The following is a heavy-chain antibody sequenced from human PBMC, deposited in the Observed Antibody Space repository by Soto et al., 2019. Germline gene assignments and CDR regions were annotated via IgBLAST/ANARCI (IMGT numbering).Heavy chain of an antibody. CDR3: AKDHYGRAVAGSCFDY. CDR2: ISGSGGST. D-gene: IGHD6-19*01. J-gene: IGHJ4*02. V-gene: IGHV3-23*01. CDR1: GFTFSSYA. Sequence: EVQLLESGGGLVQPGGSLRLSCAASGFTFSSYAMSWVRQAPGKGLEWVSAISGSGGSTYYADSVKGRFTISRDNSKNTLYLQMNSLRAEDTAVYYCAKDHYGRAVAGSCFDYWGQGTLVTVSS.